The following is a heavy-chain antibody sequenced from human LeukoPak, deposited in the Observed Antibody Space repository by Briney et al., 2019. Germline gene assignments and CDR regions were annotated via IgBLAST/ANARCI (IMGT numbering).Heavy chain of an antibody. CDR1: GFTFTRYE. V-gene: IGHV3-48*03. D-gene: IGHD5-24*01. J-gene: IGHJ4*02. CDR2: SSSSGSTI. Sequence: GGSLRLSCAASGFTFTRYEMNWVRQAPGKGLEWVSHSSSSGSTIHYADSVKGRFTFSRDNAKNSLYLQMSSLRAEDTAVYYCARGDRYDEYYFDYWGQGTLITVSS. CDR3: ARGDRYDEYYFDY.